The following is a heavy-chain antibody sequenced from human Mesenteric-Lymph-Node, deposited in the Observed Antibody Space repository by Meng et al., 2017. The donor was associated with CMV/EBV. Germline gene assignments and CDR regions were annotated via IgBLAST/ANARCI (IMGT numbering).Heavy chain of an antibody. D-gene: IGHD5-24*01. V-gene: IGHV1-2*02. CDR2: INPNSGGT. CDR1: GYTFSGYY. J-gene: IGHJ4*02. Sequence: ASVKVSCKASGYTFSGYYMHWVRQAPGQGLEWMGWINPNSGGTNYAQKFQGRVMMTRNTSISTAYMELSSLRSEDTAVYYCARILRGARDGYNSDFDYWGQGTLVTVSS. CDR3: ARILRGARDGYNSDFDY.